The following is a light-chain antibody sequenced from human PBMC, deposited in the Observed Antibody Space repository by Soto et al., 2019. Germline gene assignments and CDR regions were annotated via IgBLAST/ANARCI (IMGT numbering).Light chain of an antibody. CDR3: QQYVGSPIT. CDR1: QSVSSSY. Sequence: IVLTQSPGTLSLSPGERATLSCRASQSVSSSYLAWYQQKPDQAPRLLIYGASTRAAGIPDRFSGSGSGTDFTLTISRLEPEDFAVYYCQQYVGSPITFGQGTRLEIK. CDR2: GAS. V-gene: IGKV3-20*01. J-gene: IGKJ5*01.